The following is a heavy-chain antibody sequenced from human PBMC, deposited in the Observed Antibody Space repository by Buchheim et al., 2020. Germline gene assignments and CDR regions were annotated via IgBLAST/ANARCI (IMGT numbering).Heavy chain of an antibody. CDR2: ISYDGSNK. D-gene: IGHD3-3*01. V-gene: IGHV3-30*18. Sequence: QVQLVESGGGVVQPGRSLRLSCAASGFTFSSYGMHWVRQAPGKGLEWVAVISYDGSNKYYADSVKGRFTISRDNSKHTLYLQMNSLRAEDTAVYYCAKDRVTIFGYLDVWGQGTT. CDR1: GFTFSSYG. J-gene: IGHJ6*02. CDR3: AKDRVTIFGYLDV.